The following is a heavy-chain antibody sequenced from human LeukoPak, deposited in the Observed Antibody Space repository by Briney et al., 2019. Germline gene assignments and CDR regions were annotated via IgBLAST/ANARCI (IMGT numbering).Heavy chain of an antibody. Sequence: GESLKISCKGSGYSFTSYWIGWVRQMPGKGLEWMGIIYPGDSDTRYSPSFQGQVTISADTSINTAYMELSSLTSDDTAMYYCARDYDYGPDYWGQGTLVTVSA. V-gene: IGHV5-51*01. CDR3: ARDYDYGPDY. CDR2: IYPGDSDT. CDR1: GYSFTSYW. D-gene: IGHD4/OR15-4a*01. J-gene: IGHJ4*02.